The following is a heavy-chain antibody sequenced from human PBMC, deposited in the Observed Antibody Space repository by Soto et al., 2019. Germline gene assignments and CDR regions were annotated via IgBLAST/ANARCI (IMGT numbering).Heavy chain of an antibody. Sequence: VVLLKLSCKASGYTMTIYRISWVRLATRQGLEWMGWISAYNGNTNYAQKLQGRVTMTTDTSTSTAYMELRSLRSDDTAVYYCARDGIVVVVAATSNWSDPWRQRTLVTVSS. J-gene: IGHJ5*02. V-gene: IGHV1-18*01. CDR2: ISAYNGNT. D-gene: IGHD2-15*01. CDR1: GYTMTIYR. CDR3: ARDGIVVVVAATSNWSDP.